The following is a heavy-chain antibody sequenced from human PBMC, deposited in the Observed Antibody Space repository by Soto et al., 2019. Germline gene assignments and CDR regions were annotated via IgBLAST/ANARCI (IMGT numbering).Heavy chain of an antibody. CDR2: ISYDGSTP. Sequence: QVQLVESGGGVVQPGRSLRLSCAASGFSFSNYGIHWVRQAPGEGLEWVAFISYDGSTPYYGDSVKGRFTISRDNSKHTVYPQMNSLRADDTAVYYCAEDDSDYSYYWSSFDHWGQGTLVTVSS. D-gene: IGHD3-22*01. CDR1: GFSFSNYG. J-gene: IGHJ4*02. CDR3: AEDDSDYSYYWSSFDH. V-gene: IGHV3-30*18.